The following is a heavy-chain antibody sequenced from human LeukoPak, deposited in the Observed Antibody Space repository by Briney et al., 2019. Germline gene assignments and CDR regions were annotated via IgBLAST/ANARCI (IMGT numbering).Heavy chain of an antibody. CDR1: GGTFSSYA. V-gene: IGHV1-69*13. CDR3: ARDIVVVPAAYYYYGMDV. D-gene: IGHD2-2*01. Sequence: SVTVSCTASGGTFSSYAISWVRQAPGQGLEWMGGIIPIFGTANYAQKFQGRVTITADESTSTAYMELSSLRSEDTAVYYCARDIVVVPAAYYYYGMDVWGQGTTVTVSS. CDR2: IIPIFGTA. J-gene: IGHJ6*02.